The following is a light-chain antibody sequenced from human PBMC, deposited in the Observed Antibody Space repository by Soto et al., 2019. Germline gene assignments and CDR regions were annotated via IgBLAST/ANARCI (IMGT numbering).Light chain of an antibody. CDR3: QQTFGKPLVT. V-gene: IGKV1-39*01. Sequence: DIQMTQSPSSLSASIGDRVAVICRASESIRIHLNWYQQKPGKAPRLLIYAASRLQSGVPSRFSGTGSGTDFTLTISSLQPEDFAIYYCQQTFGKPLVTFGQGTRLEIK. CDR1: ESIRIH. CDR2: AAS. J-gene: IGKJ5*01.